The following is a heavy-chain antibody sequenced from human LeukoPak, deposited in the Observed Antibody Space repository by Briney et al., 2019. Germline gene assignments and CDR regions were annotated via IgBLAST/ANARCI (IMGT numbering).Heavy chain of an antibody. V-gene: IGHV4-39*01. Sequence: SETLSLTCTVSGGSITTGPYYWSWIRRPPGKGLEWIATIYHTGGSYYNSSLKGRATISVDTSKSQFSLKLRSVTAADTALYYCARSLVVAATVDYWGQGTLVTVSS. J-gene: IGHJ4*02. D-gene: IGHD2-15*01. CDR3: ARSLVVAATVDY. CDR2: IYHTGGS. CDR1: GGSITTGPYY.